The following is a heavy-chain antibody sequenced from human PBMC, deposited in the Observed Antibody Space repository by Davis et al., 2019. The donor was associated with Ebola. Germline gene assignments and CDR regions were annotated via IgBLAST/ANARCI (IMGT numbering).Heavy chain of an antibody. CDR1: GFTFSGSA. J-gene: IGHJ6*02. Sequence: PGGSLRLSCAASGFTFSGSAMHWVRQASGKGLEWVGRIRSKANSYATAYAASVKGRFTISRDDSKNTAHLQMNSLRTEDTAVYYCSSSDYYGIDVWSQGTTVTVSS. CDR2: IRSKANSYAT. V-gene: IGHV3-73*01. CDR3: SSSDYYGIDV.